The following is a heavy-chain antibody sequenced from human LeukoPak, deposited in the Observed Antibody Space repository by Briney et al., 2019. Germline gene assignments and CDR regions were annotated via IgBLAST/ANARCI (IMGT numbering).Heavy chain of an antibody. J-gene: IGHJ4*02. CDR3: ARDYPIQLWLPGY. V-gene: IGHV1-24*01. D-gene: IGHD5-18*01. CDR1: GYTLTELS. CDR2: FDPEDGET. Sequence: ASVKVSCKVSGYTLTELSMHWVRQAPGKGLEWMGGFDPEDGETIYAQKFQGRVTMTTDTSTSTAYMELRSLRSDDTAVYYCARDYPIQLWLPGYWGQGTLVTVSS.